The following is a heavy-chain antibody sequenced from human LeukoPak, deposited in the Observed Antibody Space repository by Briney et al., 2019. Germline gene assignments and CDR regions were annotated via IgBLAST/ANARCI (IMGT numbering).Heavy chain of an antibody. V-gene: IGHV1-2*02. J-gene: IGHJ6*02. CDR2: INPNSGGT. Sequence: GASVKVSCKASGDTFTSYGISWVRQAPGQGLEWMGWINPNSGGTNYAQKFQGRVTMTRDTSISTAYMELSRLRSDDTAVYYCARGRFGDYYYGMDVWGQGTTVTVSS. CDR3: ARGRFGDYYYGMDV. D-gene: IGHD3-10*01. CDR1: GDTFTSYG.